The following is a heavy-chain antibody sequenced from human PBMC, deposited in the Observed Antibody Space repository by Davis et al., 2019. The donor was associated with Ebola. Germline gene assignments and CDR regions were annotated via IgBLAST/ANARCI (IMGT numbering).Heavy chain of an antibody. Sequence: SVKVSCKASGYTFTSYGISWVRQAPGQGLEWMGGIIPIFGTANYAQKFQGRVTITADESTSTAYMELSRLRSDDTAVYYCARDSQRVIVNPPKLGSSGYFDLWGRGTLVTVSS. J-gene: IGHJ2*01. CDR1: GYTFTSYG. D-gene: IGHD7-27*01. V-gene: IGHV1-69*13. CDR3: ARDSQRVIVNPPKLGSSGYFDL. CDR2: IIPIFGTA.